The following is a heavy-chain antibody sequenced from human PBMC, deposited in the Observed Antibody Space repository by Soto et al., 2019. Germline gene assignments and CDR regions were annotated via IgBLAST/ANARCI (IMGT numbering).Heavy chain of an antibody. Sequence: SVKVSCKASGGTFSSYAISWVRQAPGQGLEWMGGIIPIFGTANYAQKFQGRVTITADESTSTAYMELSSLRSEDTAVYYCARGGVVVPAAQDYYYYYGMDVWGQGTTVTVSS. CDR2: IIPIFGTA. D-gene: IGHD2-2*01. J-gene: IGHJ6*02. CDR1: GGTFSSYA. CDR3: ARGGVVVPAAQDYYYYYGMDV. V-gene: IGHV1-69*13.